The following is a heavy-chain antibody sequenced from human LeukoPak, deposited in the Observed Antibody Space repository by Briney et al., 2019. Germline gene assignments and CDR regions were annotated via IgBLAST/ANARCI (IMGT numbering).Heavy chain of an antibody. CDR2: IYPSGST. CDR3: ARDDFRKGNAFDI. V-gene: IGHV4-4*07. CDR1: GGSISGYY. J-gene: IGHJ3*02. Sequence: SPTLSITCKVSGGSISGYYWAWIRQPAGKGLEWIGRIYPSGSTNYNPSLKSRVSMSIDTSKNQFSLNLSSVTAADTAVYYCARDDFRKGNAFDIWGQGPVFTFSS.